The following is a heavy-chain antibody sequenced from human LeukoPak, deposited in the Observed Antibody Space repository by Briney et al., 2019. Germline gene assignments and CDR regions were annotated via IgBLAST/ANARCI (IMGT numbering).Heavy chain of an antibody. J-gene: IGHJ6*02. CDR1: GFTFNTYA. D-gene: IGHD2-15*01. V-gene: IGHV3-23*01. Sequence: TGGSLRLSCAASGFTFNTYAMSWVRQAPGKGLEWVSAISGGGTTHYTDSVRGRFTISRDNSMNTLSLQMNNLRAEDTAVYYCAKEFYFATAVWGQGTTVTVSS. CDR3: AKEFYFATAV. CDR2: ISGGGTT.